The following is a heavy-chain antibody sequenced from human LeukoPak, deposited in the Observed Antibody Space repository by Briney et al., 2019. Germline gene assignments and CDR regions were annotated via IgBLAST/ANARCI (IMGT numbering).Heavy chain of an antibody. CDR1: GFTFSSYA. Sequence: GGSLRLSCAASGFTFSSYAMSWVRQAPGKGLEWVAVISYDGSNKYYADSVKGRFTISRDNSKNTLYLQMNSLRAEDTAVYYCARSNLGGWYPLNYYYYGMDVWGQGTTVTVSS. V-gene: IGHV3-30-3*01. J-gene: IGHJ6*02. CDR3: ARSNLGGWYPLNYYYYGMDV. D-gene: IGHD6-19*01. CDR2: ISYDGSNK.